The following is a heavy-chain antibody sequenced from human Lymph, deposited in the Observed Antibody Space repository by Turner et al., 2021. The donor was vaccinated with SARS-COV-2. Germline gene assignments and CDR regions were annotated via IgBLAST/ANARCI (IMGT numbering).Heavy chain of an antibody. CDR1: GFTVISNY. D-gene: IGHD4-17*01. CDR3: ARVYGDYVP. CDR2: IYPGGST. V-gene: IGHV3-66*01. Sequence: EVQRVESGGGLVQPGGSMRLSCTASGFTVISNYMTWVRQAPGKGLEWVSLIYPGGSTYYADSVKGRFTISRDNSKNTLYLQMNSLRAEDTAVYYCARVYGDYVPWGQGTLVTVSS. J-gene: IGHJ5*02.